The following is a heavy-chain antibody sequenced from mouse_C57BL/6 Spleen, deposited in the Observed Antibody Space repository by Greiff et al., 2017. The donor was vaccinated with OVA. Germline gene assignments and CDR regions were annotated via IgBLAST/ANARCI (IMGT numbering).Heavy chain of an antibody. J-gene: IGHJ2*01. CDR2: IYPGSGST. CDR3: ARFRIWLLED. D-gene: IGHD2-3*01. CDR1: GYTFTSYW. V-gene: IGHV1-55*01. Sequence: VQLQQPGAELVKPGASVKMSCKASGYTFTSYWITWVKQRPGHGLEWIGDIYPGSGSTNYNEKFKSKATLTVDTSSSTAYMQLSSLTSEDSAVYYCARFRIWLLEDWGQGTTLTVSS.